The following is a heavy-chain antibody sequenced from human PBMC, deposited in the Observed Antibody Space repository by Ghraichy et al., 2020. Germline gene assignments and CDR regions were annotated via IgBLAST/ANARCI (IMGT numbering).Heavy chain of an antibody. CDR1: GFTFSSYS. CDR2: ISSSSSTI. J-gene: IGHJ6*02. Sequence: LSLTCAASGFTFSSYSMNWVRQAPGKGLEWVSYISSSSSTIYYADSVKGRFTISRDNAKNSLYLQMNSLRDEDTAVYYCAKRTYGMDVWGQGTTVTVSS. V-gene: IGHV3-48*02. CDR3: AKRTYGMDV.